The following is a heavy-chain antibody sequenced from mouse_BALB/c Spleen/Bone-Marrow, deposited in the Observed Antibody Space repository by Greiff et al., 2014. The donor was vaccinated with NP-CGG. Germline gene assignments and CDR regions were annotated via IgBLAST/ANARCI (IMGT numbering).Heavy chain of an antibody. CDR1: GYAFSSYW. Sequence: QVQLQQPGAELVRPGSSVKISCKASGYAFSSYWMNWVKQRPGQGLEWIGQIYPGDGGTNYNGKFKGKATLTADKSSSTAYMQLSSLTSEDSAVYFCARGVPMDYWGQGTSVTVSS. J-gene: IGHJ4*01. CDR2: IYPGDGGT. V-gene: IGHV1-80*01. CDR3: ARGVPMDY.